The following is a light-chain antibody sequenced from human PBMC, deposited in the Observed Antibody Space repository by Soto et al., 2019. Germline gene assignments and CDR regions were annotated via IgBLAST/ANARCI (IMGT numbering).Light chain of an antibody. V-gene: IGKV1-39*01. CDR3: QQSYSSPYS. J-gene: IGKJ2*01. CDR1: QNINKN. CDR2: STS. Sequence: DIQMTQSPSSLSAPVGERVTITCRASQNINKNLSWYNQTPGKDPKILIFSTSTMYGGAPSRFCGSRSGTDFTLIISSLQTEEFATYYCQQSYSSPYSFGQGTKVEIK.